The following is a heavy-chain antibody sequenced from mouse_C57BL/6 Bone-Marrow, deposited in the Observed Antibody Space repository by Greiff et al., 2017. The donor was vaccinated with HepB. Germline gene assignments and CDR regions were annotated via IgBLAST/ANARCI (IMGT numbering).Heavy chain of an antibody. CDR3: ARDNYAMDY. V-gene: IGHV5-4*01. J-gene: IGHJ4*01. CDR1: GFSFSSYA. Sequence: EVMLVESGGGLVKPGGSLKLSCAASGFSFSSYAMSWVRQTPEKRLEWVATISDGGSYTYYPDNVKGRFTISRDNAKNNLYLQMSHLKSEDTAVYYCARDNYAMDYWGQGTSVTVSS. CDR2: ISDGGSYT.